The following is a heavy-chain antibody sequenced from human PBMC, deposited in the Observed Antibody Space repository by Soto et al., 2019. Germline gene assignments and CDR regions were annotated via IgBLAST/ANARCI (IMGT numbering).Heavy chain of an antibody. CDR1: GGTFSSYA. CDR2: IIPIFGTA. CDR3: ARGQWPGHNWCDP. D-gene: IGHD6-19*01. V-gene: IGHV1-69*06. Sequence: QVQLVQSGAEVKKPGSSVKVSCKASGGTFSSYAISWVRQAPGQGLEWMGGIIPIFGTANYAQKFQGRVTITADKSTSTANMELSSRRSEDTAVHYGARGQWPGHNWCDPWGQGTLVTVSS. J-gene: IGHJ5*02.